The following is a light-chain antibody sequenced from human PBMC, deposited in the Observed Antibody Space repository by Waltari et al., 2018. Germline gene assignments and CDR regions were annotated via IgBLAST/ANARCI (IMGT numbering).Light chain of an antibody. Sequence: QSALTQPPSVSGSPGQSVTISCTGTRTDVGSYSRVSWYQQPPGSAPKVIIYEVSKRPSGVPDRFSGSKSGNTASLTISGLQPEDEADYYCSSYTSSTTLVFGGGTSLTVL. CDR1: RTDVGSYSR. J-gene: IGLJ3*02. V-gene: IGLV2-18*02. CDR3: SSYTSSTTLV. CDR2: EVS.